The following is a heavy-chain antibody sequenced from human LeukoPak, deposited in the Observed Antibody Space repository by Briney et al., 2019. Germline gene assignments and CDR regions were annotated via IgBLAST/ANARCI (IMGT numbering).Heavy chain of an antibody. J-gene: IGHJ3*02. CDR1: GGPNSSYY. Sequence: SDTVSLLCTLWGGPNSSYYGMWIPEPRGKAREGIGYMFHSWSTKYNTSLKSRVNISVDTFKNQIYLELTSVTTADTGVYSCVARLPSDGPIGPLDIWGQGTMVTVSS. CDR2: MFHSWST. V-gene: IGHV4-59*07. D-gene: IGHD5-24*01. CDR3: VARLPSDGPIGPLDI.